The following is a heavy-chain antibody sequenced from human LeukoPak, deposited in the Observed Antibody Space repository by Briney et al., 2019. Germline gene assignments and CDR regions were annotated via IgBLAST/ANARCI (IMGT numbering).Heavy chain of an antibody. J-gene: IGHJ4*02. Sequence: ASVKVSCKTSGCTFTSYHMHWVRQAPGQGLEWVAIIKSTGDTTAYAQKFQGRVTVTRDTSTSTVYMDLSSLSSEDTAVYYCVREAANTYNIDFWGPGTLVTVSS. CDR3: VREAANTYNIDF. CDR2: IKSTGDTT. CDR1: GCTFTSYH. V-gene: IGHV1-46*01. D-gene: IGHD1-1*01.